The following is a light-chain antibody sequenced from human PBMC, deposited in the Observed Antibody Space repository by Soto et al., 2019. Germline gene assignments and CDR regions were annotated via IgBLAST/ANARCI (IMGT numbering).Light chain of an antibody. CDR3: AAWDDSLSAWV. CDR1: TSNILSNY. J-gene: IGLJ3*02. V-gene: IGLV1-47*01. Sequence: QSVVTQPPSASGTPGQRITISCFGSTSNILSNYVYWYKQLPGTAPKVLIYKSDLRPSGVPDRFSGSKSGTSASLAISGLRSEDEADYYCAAWDDSLSAWVFGRGTKLTVL. CDR2: KSD.